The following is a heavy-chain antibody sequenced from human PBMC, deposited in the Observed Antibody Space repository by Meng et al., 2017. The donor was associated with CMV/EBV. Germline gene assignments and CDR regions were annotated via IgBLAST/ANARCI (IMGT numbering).Heavy chain of an antibody. V-gene: IGHV1-69*05. CDR2: IIPIFGTA. CDR1: GGTFSSYA. D-gene: IGHD3-22*01. J-gene: IGHJ4*02. CDR3: AREDRANYYDSSGYPPHFDY. Sequence: SVKVSCKASGGTFSSYAISWVRQAPGQGLEWMGGIIPIFGTANYAQKFQGRVTITTDESTSTAYMELSSLRSEDTAVYYCAREDRANYYDSSGYPPHFDYWGQGTLVTVSS.